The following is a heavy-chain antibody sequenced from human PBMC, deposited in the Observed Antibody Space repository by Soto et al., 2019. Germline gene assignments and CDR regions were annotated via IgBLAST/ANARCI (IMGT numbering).Heavy chain of an antibody. CDR3: ARGRGVVIPAGTPDAFDV. CDR1: GYTFTSYD. Sequence: ASVKVSCKASGYTFTSYDINWVRQATGQGLEWMGWMNPNSGNTGYAQKFQGRVTMTRNTSISTAYMELSSLRSDDTAIYYCARGRGVVIPAGTPDAFDVWGQGXMVTV. D-gene: IGHD2-21*01. V-gene: IGHV1-8*01. J-gene: IGHJ3*01. CDR2: MNPNSGNT.